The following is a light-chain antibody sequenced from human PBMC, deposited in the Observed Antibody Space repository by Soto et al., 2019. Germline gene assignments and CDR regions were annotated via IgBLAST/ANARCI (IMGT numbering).Light chain of an antibody. V-gene: IGKV1-39*01. CDR1: QSISSY. CDR2: AAS. Sequence: DVQMTQSPSSLSASIGDSVIITCRASQSISSYLNWYQQKPGKAPKLLIYAASSLQSGVPSRFSGSGSGTDFTLTISSLQPEDFATYYCQQSYSTLPIPFGQRTLPAIK. CDR3: QQSYSTLPIP. J-gene: IGKJ5*01.